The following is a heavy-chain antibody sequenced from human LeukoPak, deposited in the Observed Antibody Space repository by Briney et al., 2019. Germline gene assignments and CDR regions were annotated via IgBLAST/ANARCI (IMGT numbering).Heavy chain of an antibody. CDR2: INHSGST. Sequence: SETLSLTCAVYSGSFSGYYWSWIRQPPGKGLEWIGEINHSGSTNYNPSLKSRVTISVDTSKNQFSLKLSSVTAADTAVYYCASTSPNFGGPCYFDYWGQGTLVTVSS. D-gene: IGHD3-16*01. CDR3: ASTSPNFGGPCYFDY. CDR1: SGSFSGYY. V-gene: IGHV4-34*01. J-gene: IGHJ4*02.